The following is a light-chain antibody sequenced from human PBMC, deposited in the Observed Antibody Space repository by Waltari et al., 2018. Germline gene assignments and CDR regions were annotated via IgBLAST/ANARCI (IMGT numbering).Light chain of an antibody. CDR2: EDK. J-gene: IGLJ3*02. Sequence: FILTQPHSVSESPGKTITLSCTRKSGHIASNFVKWYQLRPDSVPMPVIYEDKQRPSGVPDRFSGSIDRSSNSASLTISGLKTEDEGDYYCQSYDSKNTKVFGGGTKLTVL. CDR1: SGHIASNF. V-gene: IGLV6-57*03. CDR3: QSYDSKNTKV.